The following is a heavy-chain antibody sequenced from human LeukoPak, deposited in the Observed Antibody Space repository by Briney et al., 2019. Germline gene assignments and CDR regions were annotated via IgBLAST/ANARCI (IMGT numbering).Heavy chain of an antibody. CDR3: AKDGGGSCDY. D-gene: IGHD2-15*01. Sequence: RPGGSLRLSCAASGFTFSSYSMNWVRQAPGKGLEWVSAISGSGGSTYYADSVKGRFTISRDNSKNTLYLQMNSLRAEDTAVYYCAKDGGGSCDYWGQGTLVTVSS. CDR1: GFTFSSYS. CDR2: ISGSGGST. V-gene: IGHV3-23*01. J-gene: IGHJ4*02.